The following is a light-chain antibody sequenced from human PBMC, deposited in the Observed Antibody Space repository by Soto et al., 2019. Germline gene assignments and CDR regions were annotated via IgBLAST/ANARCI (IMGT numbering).Light chain of an antibody. V-gene: IGLV2-8*01. Sequence: QSVLTQPPPASGSPGQSVAISCTGTNSDVGGYNYVSWYQQHPGKAPKLMIYDVNKRPSGVPDRFSGSKSGNTASLTVSGLQAEDEADYYCSSYAGSTTFDVFGTGTKVTVL. CDR3: SSYAGSTTFDV. CDR1: NSDVGGYNY. CDR2: DVN. J-gene: IGLJ1*01.